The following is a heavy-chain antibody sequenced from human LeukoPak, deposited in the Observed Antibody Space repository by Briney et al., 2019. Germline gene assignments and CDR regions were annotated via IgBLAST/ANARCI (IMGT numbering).Heavy chain of an antibody. CDR1: GGSISSYS. CDR3: ASYPVSGSYYDY. J-gene: IGHJ4*02. D-gene: IGHD1-26*01. V-gene: IGHV4-59*08. Sequence: SETLSLTCTVSGGSISSYSWSWIRQPPGKGLEWIGDIYDSGSTNYNPSLKSRVTISVVTSKNQFSLKLSSVTAADTAVYYCASYPVSGSYYDYWGQGTMVSVCS. CDR2: IYDSGST.